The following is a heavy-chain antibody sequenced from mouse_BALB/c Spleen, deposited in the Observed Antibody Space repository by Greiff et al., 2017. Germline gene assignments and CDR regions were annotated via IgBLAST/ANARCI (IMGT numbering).Heavy chain of an antibody. V-gene: IGHV5-6-5*01. Sequence: DVKLVESGGGLVKPGGSLKLSCAASGFTFSSYAMSWVRQTPEKRLEWVASISSGGSTYYPDSVKGRFTISRDNARNILYLQMSSLRSEDTAMYYCARRDYYGSSYWYFDVWGAGTTVTVSS. CDR2: ISSGGST. J-gene: IGHJ1*01. CDR3: ARRDYYGSSYWYFDV. CDR1: GFTFSSYA. D-gene: IGHD1-1*01.